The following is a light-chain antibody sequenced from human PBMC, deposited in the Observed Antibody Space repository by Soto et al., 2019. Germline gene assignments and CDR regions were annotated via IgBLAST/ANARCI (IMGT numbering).Light chain of an antibody. CDR1: QNFGNTF. J-gene: IGKJ2*01. Sequence: IVLTQSPGTLSLSPGERAILSCRASQNFGNTFLAWYRQKPSQAPRLLIYGASNRATGTPERISVSGSGTDFTLTISRLEPEDCAVYFCQQYARSPYTFGQGTKLEIK. CDR2: GAS. CDR3: QQYARSPYT. V-gene: IGKV3-20*01.